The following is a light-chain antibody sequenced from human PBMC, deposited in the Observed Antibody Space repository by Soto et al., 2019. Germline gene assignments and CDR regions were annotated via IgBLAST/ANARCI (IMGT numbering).Light chain of an antibody. CDR1: NSNIGNSY. V-gene: IGLV1-51*02. CDR3: GTWDSGLSGFV. Sequence: QSVLTQPPSVSAAPGQKVTISCSGSNSNIGNSYVYWYQQFPGAAPKLLMYENAKRASGIPDRLSGSKSGAAATLAITGIQTGDEADYYCGTWDSGLSGFVFGTGTKVTVL. CDR2: ENA. J-gene: IGLJ1*01.